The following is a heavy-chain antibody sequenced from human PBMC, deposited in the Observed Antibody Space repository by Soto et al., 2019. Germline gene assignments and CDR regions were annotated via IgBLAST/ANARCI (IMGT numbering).Heavy chain of an antibody. CDR2: INPSGGST. V-gene: IGHV1-46*01. Sequence: ASVKVSCKASGYTFTSYYMHWVRQAPGQGLEWMGIINPSGGSTSYAQKFQGRVTMTRDTSTSTVYMELSSLRSEDTAVYYCARDGGYYYYYYYYGMDVWGQGTTVTVSS. CDR1: GYTFTSYY. CDR3: ARDGGYYYYYYYYGMDV. J-gene: IGHJ6*02. D-gene: IGHD3-22*01.